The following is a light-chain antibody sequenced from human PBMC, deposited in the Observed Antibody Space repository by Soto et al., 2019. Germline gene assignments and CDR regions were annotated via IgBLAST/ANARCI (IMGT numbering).Light chain of an antibody. V-gene: IGLV2-11*01. CDR3: CSYSGSDTLL. Sequence: QSALTQPASVSGSPGQTISISCIGTSGNIGGQNSVSWYQQYPGKAPKLIIYDVTERPSEVPDRFSGSKSGNTASLTISGLQAEDEAEYFCCSYSGSDTLLFGGGTKLTVL. J-gene: IGLJ3*02. CDR1: SGNIGGQNS. CDR2: DVT.